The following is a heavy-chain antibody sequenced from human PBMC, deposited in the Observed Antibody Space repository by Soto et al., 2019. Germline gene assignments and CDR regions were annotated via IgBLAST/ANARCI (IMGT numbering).Heavy chain of an antibody. CDR1: GGSFSGYY. V-gene: IGHV4-34*01. CDR3: ARGSRYSGSYPKLGYWYFDL. J-gene: IGHJ2*01. Sequence: QVQLQQWGAGLLKPSETLFLTCAVYGGSFSGYYWSWIRQPPGKGLEWIGEINHSGSTNYNPSLKSRVTISVDTSKNQFSLKLSSVTAADTAVYYCARGSRYSGSYPKLGYWYFDLWGRGTLVTVSS. D-gene: IGHD1-26*01. CDR2: INHSGST.